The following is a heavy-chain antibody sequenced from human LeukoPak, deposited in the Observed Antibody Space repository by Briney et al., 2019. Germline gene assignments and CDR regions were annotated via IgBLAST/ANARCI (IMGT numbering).Heavy chain of an antibody. CDR3: ATSNPWQKLYGMDV. J-gene: IGHJ6*02. D-gene: IGHD4-11*01. CDR1: GYTLTELS. CDR2: FDPEGGET. Sequence: ASVKVSCKVSGYTLTELSMHWVRQAPGKGLEWMGGFDPEGGETIYAQKFQGRVTMTEDTSTDTAYMELSSLRSEDTAVYYCATSNPWQKLYGMDVWGQGTTVTVSS. V-gene: IGHV1-24*01.